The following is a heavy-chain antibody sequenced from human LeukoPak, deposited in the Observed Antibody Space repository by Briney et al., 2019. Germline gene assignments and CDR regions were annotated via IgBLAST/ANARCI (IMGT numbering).Heavy chain of an antibody. J-gene: IGHJ4*02. CDR1: GFTFSACE. D-gene: IGHD1-26*01. CDR3: AKGSRGSYYGSYYDY. CDR2: ISRSGSTR. Sequence: GGSLRLSWAISGFTFSACELTWVRQPAGKGLEWVSYISRSGSTRYYADSVKGRFTVSRDNAKNSLYLQMNSLRAEDTAVYYCAKGSRGSYYGSYYDYWGQGTLVAVSS. V-gene: IGHV3-48*03.